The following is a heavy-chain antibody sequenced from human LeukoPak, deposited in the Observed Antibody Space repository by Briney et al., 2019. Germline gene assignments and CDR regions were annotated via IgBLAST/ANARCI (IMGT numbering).Heavy chain of an antibody. J-gene: IGHJ4*02. CDR1: GFTFSSYS. CDR2: ISSGSSYI. Sequence: KPGGSLRLSCAASGFTFSSYSINWVRQAPGKGLEWISSISSGSSYIHHADSVNGRFTISRDNAKNSLYLQMNSLRAEDTAVYYCARGWYYFDYWGQGTLVTVSS. V-gene: IGHV3-21*01. CDR3: ARGWYYFDY.